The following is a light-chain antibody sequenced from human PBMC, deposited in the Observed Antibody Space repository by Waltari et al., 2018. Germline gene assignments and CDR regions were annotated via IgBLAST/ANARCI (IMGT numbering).Light chain of an antibody. CDR2: DAS. CDR3: EKDGSLPAT. V-gene: IGKV3-20*01. CDR1: QSISRY. J-gene: IGKJ1*01. Sequence: DILLTQSPGTLPLPPGERATLPCKASQSISRYLAWYQQKPGQAPRRLSYDASSRATGIPERLCGSESGTDLILTVSRVEPKDFAVYYGEKDGSLPATFGQGTKVEIK.